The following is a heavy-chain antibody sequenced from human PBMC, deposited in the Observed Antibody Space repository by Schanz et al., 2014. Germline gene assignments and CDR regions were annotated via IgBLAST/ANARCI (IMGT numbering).Heavy chain of an antibody. J-gene: IGHJ4*02. D-gene: IGHD6-19*01. V-gene: IGHV4-39*01. CDR2: IYYSGST. CDR3: ARLWGGWRIPDY. CDR1: GDSISSTSYY. Sequence: QLQMQESGPGLVKPSETLSLTCSVSGDSISSTSYYWGWIRQPPGKGLEWIGRIYYSGSTYYNAPLRGGVTISVATSKNHFPLSLNSVTAADSAVYYCARLWGGWRIPDYWGQGTLVTVSS.